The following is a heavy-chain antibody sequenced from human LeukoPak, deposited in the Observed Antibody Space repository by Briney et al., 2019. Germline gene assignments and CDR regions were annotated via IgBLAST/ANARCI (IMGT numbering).Heavy chain of an antibody. J-gene: IGHJ3*02. D-gene: IGHD2-21*01. CDR2: ISGSGGST. CDR1: VFTFSSYS. V-gene: IGHV3-23*01. Sequence: QSGGSLRLSCAASVFTFSSYSMSWVRQAPGKGLEWVSAISGSGGSTYYADSVKGRFTISRDNSKNTLYLQMNSQRAEDTAVYYCAKGSLLLLRAFDIWGQGTMVTVSS. CDR3: AKGSLLLLRAFDI.